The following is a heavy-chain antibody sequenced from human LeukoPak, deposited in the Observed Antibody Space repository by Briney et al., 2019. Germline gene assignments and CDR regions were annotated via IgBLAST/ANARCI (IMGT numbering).Heavy chain of an antibody. CDR2: VISSRSPI. CDR3: ARARRSSVMHV. Sequence: LYVISSRSPIYYADSLKRRFTISRDNAKNSLYLQMNSLRAEYSAVYYCARARRSSVMHVWVQGTTVTVSS. J-gene: IGHJ6*02. V-gene: IGHV3-48*03.